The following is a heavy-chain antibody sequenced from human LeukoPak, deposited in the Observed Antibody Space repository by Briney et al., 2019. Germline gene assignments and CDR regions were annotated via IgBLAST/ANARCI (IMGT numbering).Heavy chain of an antibody. V-gene: IGHV5-51*01. CDR2: IYPGDSDT. D-gene: IGHD3-22*01. Sequence: GASLKISCKGSGYSFTSYWIGWVRQMPGKGLEWMGIIYPGDSDTRYSPSFQGQVTISADKSISTAYLQWSSLKASDTAMYYCARLYYYDSSGYSGLDYWGQGTLVTVSS. CDR3: ARLYYYDSSGYSGLDY. CDR1: GYSFTSYW. J-gene: IGHJ4*02.